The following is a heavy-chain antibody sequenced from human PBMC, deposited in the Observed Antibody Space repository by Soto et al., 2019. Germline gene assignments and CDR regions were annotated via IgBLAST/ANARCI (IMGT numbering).Heavy chain of an antibody. J-gene: IGHJ6*02. CDR3: AKVGGVTIRNGMDV. V-gene: IGHV3-23*01. Sequence: GGSLRLSCAASRFTFSSYTMSWVRQAPGKGLEWISTIGGSAGGTYYADTVKGRFTISRDNSKSTLYLQMDSLRAEDTAVYYCAKVGGVTIRNGMDVWGQGTTVTVSS. CDR1: RFTFSSYT. CDR2: IGGSAGGT. D-gene: IGHD3-16*01.